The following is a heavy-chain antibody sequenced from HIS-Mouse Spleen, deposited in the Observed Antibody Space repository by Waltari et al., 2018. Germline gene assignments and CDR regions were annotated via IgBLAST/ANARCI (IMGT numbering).Heavy chain of an antibody. J-gene: IGHJ4*02. D-gene: IGHD3-22*01. V-gene: IGHV5-51*01. CDR1: GYSFTSYW. CDR3: ARHEGYYYYSSGPHYFDY. CDR2: IYPGDADT. Sequence: EVQLVQSGAEVKKPGESLKISCKGSGYSFTSYWIGWVRQMPGKGLEWMGIIYPGDADTRYSPSFQGQVTISADKSISTAYLQWSSLKASDTAMYYCARHEGYYYYSSGPHYFDYWGQGTLVTVSS.